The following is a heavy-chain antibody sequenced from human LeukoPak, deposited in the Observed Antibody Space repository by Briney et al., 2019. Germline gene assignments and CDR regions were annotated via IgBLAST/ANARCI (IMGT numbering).Heavy chain of an antibody. D-gene: IGHD3-22*01. J-gene: IGHJ4*02. CDR1: GGSFSGYY. Sequence: PSETLSLTCAVCGGSFSGYYWSWIRQPPGKGLEWIGEINHSGSTNYNPSLKSRVTISVDTSKNQFSLKLNSVTAADSAVYFCARSPSGYRFDYWGQGALVTVSS. V-gene: IGHV4-34*01. CDR3: ARSPSGYRFDY. CDR2: INHSGST.